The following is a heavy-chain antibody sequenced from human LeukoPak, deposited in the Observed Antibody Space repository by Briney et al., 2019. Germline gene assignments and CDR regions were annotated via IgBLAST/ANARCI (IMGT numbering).Heavy chain of an antibody. CDR3: ARDNYGFDY. D-gene: IGHD3-10*01. CDR1: GVTFSTYA. V-gene: IGHV3-30*04. J-gene: IGHJ4*02. CDR2: ISYDGSNK. Sequence: GGSLRLSCAASGVTFSTYAMHWVRQAPGKGLEWVAFISYDGSNKYYADSVKGRFTISRDNSKNTLYLQMDTLRAEDTAVYYCARDNYGFDYWGPRALVTVSS.